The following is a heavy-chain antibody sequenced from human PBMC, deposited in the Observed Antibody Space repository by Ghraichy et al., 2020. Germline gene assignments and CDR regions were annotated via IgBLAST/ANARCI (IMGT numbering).Heavy chain of an antibody. CDR2: IYYSGST. J-gene: IGHJ4*02. Sequence: SETLSLTCTVSGGSISSYYWSWIRQPPGKGLEWIGYIYYSGSTNYNPSLKSRVTISVDTSKNQFSLKLSSVTAADTAVYYCARLSRENYYGSGSYPTIFDYWGQGTLVTVSS. CDR1: GGSISSYY. CDR3: ARLSRENYYGSGSYPTIFDY. V-gene: IGHV4-59*01. D-gene: IGHD3-10*01.